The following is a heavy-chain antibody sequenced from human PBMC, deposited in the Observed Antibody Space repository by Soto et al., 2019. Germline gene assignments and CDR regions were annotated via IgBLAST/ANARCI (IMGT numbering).Heavy chain of an antibody. J-gene: IGHJ5*02. V-gene: IGHV3-7*05. CDR3: ARFASGRSAST. Sequence: EVQVVESGGGLVQPGGSLRLSCAASGFTFSDYWMSWARQAPEKGLELVANIKQDGSEEYYVDSVKGRFTISRDHAKNSLYLQMDSLRADDTAIYYCARFASGRSASTWGQGTLVTVSS. D-gene: IGHD6-19*01. CDR1: GFTFSDYW. CDR2: IKQDGSEE.